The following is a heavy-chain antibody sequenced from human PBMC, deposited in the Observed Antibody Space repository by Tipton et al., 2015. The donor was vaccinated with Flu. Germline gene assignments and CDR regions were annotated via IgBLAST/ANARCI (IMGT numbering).Heavy chain of an antibody. V-gene: IGHV3-30*02. Sequence: SGFTFSSYGMHWVRQAPGKGLEWVAFIRYDGSNKYYADSVKGRFTISRDNSKNTLYLQMNSLRAEDTAEYYCAKEEGYCSSTSCQITYYYYGMDVWGQGTTVTVSS. J-gene: IGHJ6*02. D-gene: IGHD2-2*01. CDR1: GFTFSSYG. CDR3: AKEEGYCSSTSCQITYYYYGMDV. CDR2: IRYDGSNK.